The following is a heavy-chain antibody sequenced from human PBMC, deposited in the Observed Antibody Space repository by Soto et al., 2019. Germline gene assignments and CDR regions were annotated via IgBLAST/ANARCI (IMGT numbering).Heavy chain of an antibody. CDR1: GFTFSSYA. V-gene: IGHV3-23*01. J-gene: IGHJ5*02. CDR2: ISGSGGST. Sequence: GGSLRLSCAASGFTFSSYAMSWVRQAPGKGLEWVSAISGSGGSTYYADSVKGRFTISRDNSKNTLYLQMNSLRAEDTAVYYWARPLEFWCGYEFDPWGQGTLVTVSS. CDR3: ARPLEFWCGYEFDP. D-gene: IGHD3-3*01.